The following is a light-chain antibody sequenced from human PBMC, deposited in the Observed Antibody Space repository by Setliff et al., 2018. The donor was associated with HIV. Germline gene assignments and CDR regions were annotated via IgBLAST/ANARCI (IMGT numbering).Light chain of an antibody. V-gene: IGLV3-21*04. Sequence: YELTQPPSVSVAPGKTARITCGGNNIGSKSVHWYQQKPGQAPVLVIYYDSDRPSGIPERFSGSNSGNTATLTISRVEAGDEADYYCQVWDSSSDPPYVFGTGTKVNVL. CDR1: NIGSKS. J-gene: IGLJ1*01. CDR3: QVWDSSSDPPYV. CDR2: YDS.